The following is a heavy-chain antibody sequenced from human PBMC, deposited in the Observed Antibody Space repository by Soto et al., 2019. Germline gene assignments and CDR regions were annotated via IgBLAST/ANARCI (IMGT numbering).Heavy chain of an antibody. D-gene: IGHD2-15*01. V-gene: IGHV3-30*18. CDR1: GFTFSSYG. CDR2: ISYDGSNK. Sequence: QVQLVESGGGVVQPGRSLRLSCAASGFTFSSYGMHWVRQAPGKGLEWVAVISYDGSNKYYADSVKGRFTISRDNSKNTLYLPMNRLRAEDTAVYYCAKDRRKVVVAAPFDYWGQGTLVTVSS. J-gene: IGHJ4*02. CDR3: AKDRRKVVVAAPFDY.